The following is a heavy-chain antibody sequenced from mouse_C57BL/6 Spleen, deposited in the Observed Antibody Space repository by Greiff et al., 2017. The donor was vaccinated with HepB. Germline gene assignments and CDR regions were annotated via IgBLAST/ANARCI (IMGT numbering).Heavy chain of an antibody. V-gene: IGHV2-9-1*01. Sequence: VQLQQSGPGLVAPSQSLSITCTVSGFSLTSYAISWVRQPPGKGLEWLGVIWTGGGTNYNSALKSRLSISKDNSKSQVFLKMNSLQTDDTARYFCARKEVGLVATRGAMDYWGQGTSVTVSS. CDR2: IWTGGGT. J-gene: IGHJ4*01. D-gene: IGHD1-1*01. CDR1: GFSLTSYA. CDR3: ARKEVGLVATRGAMDY.